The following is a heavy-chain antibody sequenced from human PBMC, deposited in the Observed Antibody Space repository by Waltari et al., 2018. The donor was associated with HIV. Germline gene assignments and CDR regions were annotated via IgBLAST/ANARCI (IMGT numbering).Heavy chain of an antibody. CDR2: IRGTDNKI. CDR1: GFMFSDSD. D-gene: IGHD6-19*01. V-gene: IGHV3-23*01. Sequence: EVQLLESGGGLVQPGGSLRLSCAASGFMFSDSDMSWVRQAPGKGLEGVLAIRGTDNKIYYADSVKGRFTISRDNSKNTLSLHMNSLRAEDTAVYYCAGRNPASGCSFNYWGQGALVTVSS. CDR3: AGRNPASGCSFNY. J-gene: IGHJ4*02.